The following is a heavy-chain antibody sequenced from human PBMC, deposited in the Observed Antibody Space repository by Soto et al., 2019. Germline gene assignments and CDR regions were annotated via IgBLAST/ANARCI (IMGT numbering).Heavy chain of an antibody. CDR1: GGSISSGGYY. J-gene: IGHJ4*02. V-gene: IGHV4-31*03. CDR3: ARATYYYDSSGYSDRVLDY. Sequence: QVQLQESGPGLVKPSQTLSLTCTVSGGSISSGGYYWSWIRQHPGKGLEWIGYIFYSGNTYYTPSLKSRVTISVDTSKHQFSLTLSSVTAPATAVYYCARATYYYDSSGYSDRVLDYWGQGTLVTVSS. D-gene: IGHD3-22*01. CDR2: IFYSGNT.